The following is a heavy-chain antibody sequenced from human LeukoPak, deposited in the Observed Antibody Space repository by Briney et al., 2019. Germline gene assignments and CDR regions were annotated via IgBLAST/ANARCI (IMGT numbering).Heavy chain of an antibody. D-gene: IGHD3-22*01. CDR1: GYTFTSYG. CDR2: ISAYNGNT. V-gene: IGHV1-18*01. CDR3: ARVAYDPGTYYYDSSGYYYFDY. J-gene: IGHJ4*02. Sequence: ASVKVSCKASGYTFTSYGISWVRQAPGQGLEWMGWISAYNGNTNYAQKFQGRVTMTRDTSISTAYMELSRLRSDDAAVYYCARVAYDPGTYYYDSSGYYYFDYWGQGTLVTVSS.